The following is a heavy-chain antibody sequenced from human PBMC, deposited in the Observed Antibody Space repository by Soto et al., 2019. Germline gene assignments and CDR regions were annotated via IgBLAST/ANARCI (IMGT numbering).Heavy chain of an antibody. D-gene: IGHD4-4*01. J-gene: IGHJ4*02. CDR3: ARTYSPFDY. CDR1: GFTFSYYW. V-gene: IGHV3-7*05. CDR2: IKQDGSEK. Sequence: GSLRLSCAASGFTFSYYWMSWVRQAPGKGLEWVANIKQDGSEKYYVDSVKGRFTISRDNAKNSLFLQMNSLRAEDTALYYCARTYSPFDYWGQGTLVTVSS.